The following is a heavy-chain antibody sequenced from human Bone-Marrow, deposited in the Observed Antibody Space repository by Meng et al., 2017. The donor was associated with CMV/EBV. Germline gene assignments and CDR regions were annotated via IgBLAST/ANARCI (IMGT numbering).Heavy chain of an antibody. J-gene: IGHJ3*02. V-gene: IGHV3-53*01. D-gene: IGHD3-3*01. Sequence: GGSLRLSCAASGFTVSSNYMSWVRQAPGKGLEWVSVIYSGGSTYYADSVKGRFTISRDNSKNTLYLQMNSLRAEDTAVYYCARESAHLRAFDIWGQGTIVTVSS. CDR1: GFTVSSNY. CDR3: ARESAHLRAFDI. CDR2: IYSGGST.